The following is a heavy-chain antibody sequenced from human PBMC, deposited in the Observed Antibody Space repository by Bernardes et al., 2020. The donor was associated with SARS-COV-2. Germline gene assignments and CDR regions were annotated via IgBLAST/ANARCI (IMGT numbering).Heavy chain of an antibody. CDR2: ISYDGSNK. Sequence: GGSLRLSCAASGFTFSTYGMHWVRQAPGKGLEWVAVISYDGSNKYYADSVKGRFTISRDNSKNTLYLQMNSLRAEDTAVYYCARWDGSGTKYFGYWGQGTLVTVSS. CDR1: GFTFSTYG. V-gene: IGHV3-30*03. CDR3: ARWDGSGTKYFGY. D-gene: IGHD3-10*01. J-gene: IGHJ4*02.